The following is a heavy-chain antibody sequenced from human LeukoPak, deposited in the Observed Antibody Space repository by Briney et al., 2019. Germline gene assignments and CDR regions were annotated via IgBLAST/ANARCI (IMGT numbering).Heavy chain of an antibody. D-gene: IGHD3-16*01. Sequence: GGSLRLSCAASGFTFSSYAMSWVRQAPEKGLEWVSSITGSGENTYYADSVKGRFTISRDKSKTTLYLFMHSLRVEDSAVYYCAKDMSETPWGYLDSWGQGTLVAVSS. CDR1: GFTFSSYA. CDR2: ITGSGENT. CDR3: AKDMSETPWGYLDS. V-gene: IGHV3-23*01. J-gene: IGHJ4*02.